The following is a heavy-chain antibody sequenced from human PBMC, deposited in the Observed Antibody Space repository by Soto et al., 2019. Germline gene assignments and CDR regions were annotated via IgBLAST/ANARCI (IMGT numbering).Heavy chain of an antibody. CDR2: IYSGGST. CDR3: ARAPRRITMVRGVINPDY. V-gene: IGHV3-66*01. CDR1: GFTVSSNY. D-gene: IGHD3-10*01. Sequence: EVQLVESGGGLVQPGGSLRLSCAASGFTVSSNYMSWVRQAPGKGLEWVSVIYSGGSTYYADSVKGRFTISRDNSKNTLYLQLNSLRAEDTAVYYCARAPRRITMVRGVINPDYWGQGTLVTVSS. J-gene: IGHJ4*02.